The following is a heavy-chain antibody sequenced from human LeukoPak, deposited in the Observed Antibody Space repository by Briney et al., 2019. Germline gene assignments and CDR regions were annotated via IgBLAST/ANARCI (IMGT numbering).Heavy chain of an antibody. Sequence: GGSLTLSCAASGFTFSAYWMTWVRQAPGKGLEWVANINQDGSYKNYADSVKGRFAISRDNAKKSLYLQMNSLTAEDTAVYYCTRDQSIPNLDAFDIWGQGTLVTVSS. J-gene: IGHJ3*02. CDR2: INQDGSYK. D-gene: IGHD1-14*01. CDR1: GFTFSAYW. V-gene: IGHV3-7*05. CDR3: TRDQSIPNLDAFDI.